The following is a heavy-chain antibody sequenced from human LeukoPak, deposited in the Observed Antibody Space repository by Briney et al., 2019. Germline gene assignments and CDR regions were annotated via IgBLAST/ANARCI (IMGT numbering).Heavy chain of an antibody. J-gene: IGHJ3*02. CDR3: ARGGSGWYDDAFDI. CDR1: GYTFTSYD. D-gene: IGHD6-19*01. CDR2: INPNSGGT. V-gene: IGHV1-2*02. Sequence: ASVTVSCKASGYTFTSYDINWARQAPGQGLEWMGWINPNSGGTNYAQNFQGRVTMTRDTSISTAYMELSRLRSDDTAVYYCARGGSGWYDDAFDIWGQGTMVTVSS.